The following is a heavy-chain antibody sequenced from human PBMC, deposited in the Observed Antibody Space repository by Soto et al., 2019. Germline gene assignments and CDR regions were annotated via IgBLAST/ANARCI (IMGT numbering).Heavy chain of an antibody. D-gene: IGHD3-9*01. CDR3: ARDLTYYDILTGPNWFDP. Sequence: ASVKVSCKASGYTFTSYGISWVRQAPGKGLEGMGWISAYNGNTNYAQKLQGRVTMTTDTSTSTAYMELRSLRSDDTAVYYCARDLTYYDILTGPNWFDPWGQGTLVTVSS. CDR2: ISAYNGNT. CDR1: GYTFTSYG. V-gene: IGHV1-18*01. J-gene: IGHJ5*02.